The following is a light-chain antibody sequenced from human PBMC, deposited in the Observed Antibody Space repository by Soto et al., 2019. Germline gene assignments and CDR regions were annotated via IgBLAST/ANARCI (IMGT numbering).Light chain of an antibody. Sequence: QSVLTKPASVSVYPGQSIPISCTGTSSDVGGYNYVSWYQQHPGKAPKLMIYDVSNRYSGGSNRVTGSKSGNTASLTISGLQAEDEADYYCSSYTSSSTYGFGTGTKLTVL. V-gene: IGLV2-14*01. CDR2: DVS. CDR3: SSYTSSSTYG. CDR1: SSDVGGYNY. J-gene: IGLJ1*01.